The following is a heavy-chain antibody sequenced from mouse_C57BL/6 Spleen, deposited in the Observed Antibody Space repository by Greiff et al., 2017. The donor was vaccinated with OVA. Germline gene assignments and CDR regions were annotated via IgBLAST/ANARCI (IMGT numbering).Heavy chain of an antibody. J-gene: IGHJ1*03. D-gene: IGHD1-1*01. CDR2: ITHSGET. V-gene: IGHV12-3*01. CDR3: AGVCYYGGSSYWYFDV. Sequence: VQLQESGPGLVKPSQSLLLTCSITGFPITSGYYWIWIRQPPGKPLELMGYITHSGETFYNAYLKSPLSMTSDPSKNQFFLQLYSETTEDTAMYYGAGVCYYGGSSYWYFDVWGTGTTVTVSS. CDR1: GFPITSGYY.